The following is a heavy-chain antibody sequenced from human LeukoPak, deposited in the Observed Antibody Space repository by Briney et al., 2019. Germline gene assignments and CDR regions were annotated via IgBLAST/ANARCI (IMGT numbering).Heavy chain of an antibody. Sequence: GGSLRLSCAASGFTFSSYAMSWVRQAPGEGLEWVSAISGSGGSTYYADSVKGRFTISRDNSKNTLYLQMNSLRAEDTAVYYCAKDPMVRGVFEYFDYWGQGTLVTVSS. J-gene: IGHJ4*02. CDR1: GFTFSSYA. D-gene: IGHD3-10*01. V-gene: IGHV3-23*01. CDR3: AKDPMVRGVFEYFDY. CDR2: ISGSGGST.